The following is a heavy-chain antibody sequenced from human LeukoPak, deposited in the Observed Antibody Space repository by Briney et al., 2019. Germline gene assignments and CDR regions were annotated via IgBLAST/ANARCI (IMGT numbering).Heavy chain of an antibody. V-gene: IGHV3-23*01. CDR2: ISGSGGIT. CDR1: GFTFSSYA. CDR3: VRVSGFCTNGVCPSFDP. J-gene: IGHJ5*02. Sequence: GGSLRLSCAASGFTFSSYAMNWVRQAPGKGLEWVSAISGSGGITYYADSVKGRFTISRDNSKNTLYLQMNSLRTEDTAVYYCVRVSGFCTNGVCPSFDPWGQGTLVTVSS. D-gene: IGHD2-8*01.